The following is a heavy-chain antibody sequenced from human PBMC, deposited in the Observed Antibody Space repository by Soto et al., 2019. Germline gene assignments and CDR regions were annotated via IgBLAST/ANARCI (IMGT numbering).Heavy chain of an antibody. Sequence: SVKVSCKASGGTFSSYTISWVRQAPGQGLEWMGRIIPILGIANYAQKFQGRVTITADKSTSTAYMELSSLRSEDTAVYYCAREGGADCSSTSCYAHSNYYSYMDVWGKGTTVTVSS. J-gene: IGHJ6*03. CDR1: GGTFSSYT. V-gene: IGHV1-69*04. CDR2: IIPILGIA. CDR3: AREGGADCSSTSCYAHSNYYSYMDV. D-gene: IGHD2-2*01.